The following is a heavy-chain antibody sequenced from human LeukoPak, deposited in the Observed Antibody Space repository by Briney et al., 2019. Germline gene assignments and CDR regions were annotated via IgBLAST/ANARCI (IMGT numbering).Heavy chain of an antibody. J-gene: IGHJ6*03. CDR2: INYSGST. V-gene: IGHV4-59*01. CDR1: GGSISSYY. CDR3: VRSDFWSGYPLFYYYYMDV. Sequence: SETLSLTCTVSGGSISSYYWSWIRQPPGKGLEGIGYINYSGSTDYSPSLKSRATISVDTSKNQFSLNLSSLTAADTAVYYCVRSDFWSGYPLFYYYYMDVWGKGTTVTVSS. D-gene: IGHD3-3*01.